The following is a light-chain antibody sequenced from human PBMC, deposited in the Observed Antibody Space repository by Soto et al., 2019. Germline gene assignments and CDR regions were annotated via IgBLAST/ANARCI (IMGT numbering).Light chain of an antibody. Sequence: DIQMTQSPSSLSASVGDRVTITCQASQDITNYLNWYQQKPGKAPKLLIYGASNLEIGVPSRFSGSGSATDFTFTISSLQPEDIATYYCQQYENLPLTFGQGTRLEIK. V-gene: IGKV1-33*01. CDR3: QQYENLPLT. CDR2: GAS. CDR1: QDITNY. J-gene: IGKJ5*01.